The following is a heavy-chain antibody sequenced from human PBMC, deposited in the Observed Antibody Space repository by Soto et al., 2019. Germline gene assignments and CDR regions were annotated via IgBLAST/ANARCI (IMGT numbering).Heavy chain of an antibody. J-gene: IGHJ4*02. CDR2: IGPESGAT. V-gene: IGHV1-2*02. CDR1: GYTFTGHY. CDR3: GRGRSGQIVIFY. D-gene: IGHD1-26*01. Sequence: ASVKVSCKASGYTFTGHYIHWVRQAPEQGPEWMGEIGPESGATRYAQKFQGRVTMTRDMSITTVYMELNNLSPDDTAVYYCGRGRSGQIVIFYWGQGTPVTVSS.